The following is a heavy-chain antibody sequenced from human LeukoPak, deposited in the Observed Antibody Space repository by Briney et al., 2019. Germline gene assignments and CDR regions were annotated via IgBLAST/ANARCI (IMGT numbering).Heavy chain of an antibody. D-gene: IGHD3-22*01. J-gene: IGHJ6*03. CDR2: ISSSSSYI. Sequence: GGSLRLSCAASGFTFSSYSMNWVRQAPGKGLEWVSSISSSSSYIYYADSVKGRFTISRDNAKNSLYLQMNSLRAEDTAVYYCAREYYDSSGSSYYMDVWGKGTTLTVSS. V-gene: IGHV3-21*01. CDR3: AREYYDSSGSSYYMDV. CDR1: GFTFSSYS.